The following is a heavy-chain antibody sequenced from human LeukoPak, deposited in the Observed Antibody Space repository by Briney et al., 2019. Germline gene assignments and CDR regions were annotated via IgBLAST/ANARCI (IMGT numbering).Heavy chain of an antibody. V-gene: IGHV1-2*02. J-gene: IGHJ4*02. D-gene: IGHD1-26*01. CDR1: GYTFTGYY. Sequence: ASVKVSCKASGYTFTGYYIHWVRQTPGQGLEWMGWINPNSGGTNFAQSFQGRVTLTRDTSISTAYMELSRLRSDDTAVFYCARDRVGAGRNSFDYWGQGTLVTVSS. CDR2: INPNSGGT. CDR3: ARDRVGAGRNSFDY.